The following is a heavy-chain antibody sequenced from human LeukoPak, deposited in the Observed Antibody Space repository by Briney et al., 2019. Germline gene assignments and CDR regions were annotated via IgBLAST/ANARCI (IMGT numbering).Heavy chain of an antibody. CDR1: GGSISSYY. CDR2: IYYSGST. Sequence: SETLSLTCTVSGGSISSYYWSWIRQPPGKGLEWIGYIYYSGSTKYNPSLKSRVTISVDTSKNQFSLKLSSVTAADTAVYYCARELPLYSGYHTDYYYYMDVWGKGTTVTVSS. D-gene: IGHD5-12*01. J-gene: IGHJ6*03. CDR3: ARELPLYSGYHTDYYYYMDV. V-gene: IGHV4-59*12.